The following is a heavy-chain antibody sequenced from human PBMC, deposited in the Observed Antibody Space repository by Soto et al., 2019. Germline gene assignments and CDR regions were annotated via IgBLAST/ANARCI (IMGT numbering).Heavy chain of an antibody. CDR3: AEDDGDAYDFWSGYYLLDY. V-gene: IGHV3-23*01. Sequence: GSGDNKDHADSVKGRFTISRDNSKNTLYLQMNSLRAEDTAVYYCAEDDGDAYDFWSGYYLLDYWGQGTLVTVSS. CDR2: GSGDNK. J-gene: IGHJ4*02. D-gene: IGHD3-3*01.